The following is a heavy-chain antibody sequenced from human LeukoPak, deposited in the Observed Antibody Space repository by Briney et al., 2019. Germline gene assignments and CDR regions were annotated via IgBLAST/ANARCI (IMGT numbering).Heavy chain of an antibody. V-gene: IGHV3-23*01. CDR3: AKHKENYGDSCLDDY. J-gene: IGHJ4*02. CDR2: ISGSGDNT. D-gene: IGHD4-17*01. Sequence: GGSLRLSCVVSGFTVSNNYMSWVRQAPGKGLEWVSVISGSGDNTYYADSVKGRLTISRDNSKNTLYLQMNSLRGEDTAVYYCAKHKENYGDSCLDDYWGQGTLVTVSS. CDR1: GFTVSNNY.